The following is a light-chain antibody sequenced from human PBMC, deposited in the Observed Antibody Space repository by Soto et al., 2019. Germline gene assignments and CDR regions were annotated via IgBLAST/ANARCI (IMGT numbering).Light chain of an antibody. Sequence: EIVLTQSPATLSLSPAERATLSCRASQSVSSYLAWYQQKPGQAPRLLIYDASNRATGIPARFSGSGSGTDFTLTISSLEPEDFAVYYCQQRSNFPITFGQGTRLEI. V-gene: IGKV3-11*01. CDR3: QQRSNFPIT. J-gene: IGKJ5*01. CDR1: QSVSSY. CDR2: DAS.